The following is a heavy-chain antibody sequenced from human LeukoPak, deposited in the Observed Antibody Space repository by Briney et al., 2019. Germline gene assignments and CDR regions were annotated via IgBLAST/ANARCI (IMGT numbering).Heavy chain of an antibody. Sequence: SETLSLTCAVYGGSFSGYYWSWIRQPPGKGLEWIGEINHSGSTNYNPSLKSRVIISVDTSKNQFSLKLSSVTAADTAVYYCARAVRWLRANYYYYYMDVWGKGTTVTVSS. V-gene: IGHV4-34*01. CDR1: GGSFSGYY. D-gene: IGHD5-12*01. J-gene: IGHJ6*03. CDR2: INHSGST. CDR3: ARAVRWLRANYYYYYMDV.